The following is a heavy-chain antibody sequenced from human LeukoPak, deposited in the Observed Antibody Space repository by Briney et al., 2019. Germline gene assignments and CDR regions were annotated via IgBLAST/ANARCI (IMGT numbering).Heavy chain of an antibody. CDR1: GFTFSDYY. J-gene: IGHJ4*02. V-gene: IGHV3-11*01. CDR2: ISSSGSTI. CDR3: AKEADYYDSSGAIDY. D-gene: IGHD3-22*01. Sequence: GGSLRLSCAASGFTFSDYYMSWIRQAPGKGLEWVSYISSSGSTIYYADSVKGRFTISRDNAKNSLYLQMNSLRAEDTALYYCAKEADYYDSSGAIDYWGQGTLVTVSS.